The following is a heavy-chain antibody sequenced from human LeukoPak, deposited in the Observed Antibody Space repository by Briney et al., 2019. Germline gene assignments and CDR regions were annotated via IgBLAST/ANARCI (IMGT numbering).Heavy chain of an antibody. CDR1: GFTFSSYG. D-gene: IGHD6-19*01. V-gene: IGHV3-30*18. Sequence: GGSLRLSCAASGFTFSSYGMHWVRQAPGKGLEWVAVISYDGSNKYYADSVKGRFTISRDNSKNTLYLQMNSLRAEDTAVYYCAKDRDSSGWYGSDYWGQGTLVTVSS. CDR2: ISYDGSNK. J-gene: IGHJ4*02. CDR3: AKDRDSSGWYGSDY.